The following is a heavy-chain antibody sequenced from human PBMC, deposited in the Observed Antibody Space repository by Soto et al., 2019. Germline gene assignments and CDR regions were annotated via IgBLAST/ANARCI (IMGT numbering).Heavy chain of an antibody. CDR1: GYTFTGYY. D-gene: IGHD7-27*01. CDR3: ATTKPILTGEADAFDI. V-gene: IGHV1-2*04. Sequence: ASVKVSCKASGYTFTGYYMHWVRQAPGQGLEWMGWINPNSGGTNYAQKFQGWVTMTRDTSISTAYMELSRLRSDDTAVYYCATTKPILTGEADAFDIWGQGTMVTVSS. CDR2: INPNSGGT. J-gene: IGHJ3*02.